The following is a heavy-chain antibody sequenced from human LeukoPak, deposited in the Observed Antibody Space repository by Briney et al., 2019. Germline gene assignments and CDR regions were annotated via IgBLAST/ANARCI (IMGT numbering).Heavy chain of an antibody. CDR2: ISAYNGNT. D-gene: IGHD2-2*01. Sequence: ASVKVSCKASGGTFSSYAISWVRQAPGQGLEWMGWISAYNGNTNYAQKLQGRVTMTTDTSTSTAYMELRSLRSDDTAVYYCAREDIVVVPAATPYYYYYYMDVWGKGTTVTVSS. CDR1: GGTFSSYA. J-gene: IGHJ6*03. CDR3: AREDIVVVPAATPYYYYYYMDV. V-gene: IGHV1-18*01.